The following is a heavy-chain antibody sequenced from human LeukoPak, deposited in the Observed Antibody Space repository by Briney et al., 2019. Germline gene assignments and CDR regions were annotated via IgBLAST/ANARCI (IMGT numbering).Heavy chain of an antibody. J-gene: IGHJ4*02. V-gene: IGHV3-30*18. CDR3: AKDRTYFAGSYADY. Sequence: GGSLRLSCAASGFTFSSYEMNWVRQAPGKGLEWVALISHDGRNKEYADSVKGRFTISRDNFKKTLYLEMNSLGVEDTAMYYCAKDRTYFAGSYADYWGQGTLVTVSS. D-gene: IGHD3-10*01. CDR1: GFTFSSYE. CDR2: ISHDGRNK.